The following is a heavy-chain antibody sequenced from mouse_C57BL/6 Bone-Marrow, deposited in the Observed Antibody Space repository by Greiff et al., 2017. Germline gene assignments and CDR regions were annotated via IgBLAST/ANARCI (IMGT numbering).Heavy chain of an antibody. CDR2: ISDGGSYT. V-gene: IGHV5-4*01. CDR3: AREEYYDEGMTY. J-gene: IGHJ3*01. D-gene: IGHD2-4*01. CDR1: GFTFSSYA. Sequence: EVKVVESGGGLVKPGGSLKLSCAASGFTFSSYAMSWVRQTPEKRLEWVATISDGGSYTYYPDNVKGRYTISRDNAKNNLYLQMSQQKSEDTAIYDCAREEYYDEGMTYWGQGTLVTVSA.